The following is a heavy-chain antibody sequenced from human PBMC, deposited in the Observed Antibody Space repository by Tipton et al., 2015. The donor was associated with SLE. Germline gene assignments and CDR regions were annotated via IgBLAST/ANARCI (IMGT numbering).Heavy chain of an antibody. CDR3: ARDQGERQWLPHDAFDI. V-gene: IGHV4-59*11. D-gene: IGHD6-19*01. CDR2: IYYSGST. J-gene: IGHJ3*02. Sequence: TLSLTCTVSGGSISSHYWSWIRQPPGKGLEWIGYIYYSGSTNYNPPLKSRVTISVDTSKNQFSLKLSSVTAADTAVYYCARDQGERQWLPHDAFDIWGQGTMVTVSS. CDR1: GGSISSHY.